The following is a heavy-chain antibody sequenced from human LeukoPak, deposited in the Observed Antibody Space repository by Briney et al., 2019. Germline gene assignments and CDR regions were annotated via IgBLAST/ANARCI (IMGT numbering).Heavy chain of an antibody. Sequence: PGGSLRLSCAASGFSFSSYWMSWMRQAPGKGLEWVANIKFDGNEEYYVDSVKGRFTISRDNAKNSLYLKLNSLRVEDTAVYYCKSGXAAPGSFDYWXQGTLVTVS. V-gene: IGHV3-7*01. J-gene: IGHJ4*02. D-gene: IGHD4-17*01. CDR3: KSGXAAPGSFDY. CDR1: GFSFSSYW. CDR2: IKFDGNEE.